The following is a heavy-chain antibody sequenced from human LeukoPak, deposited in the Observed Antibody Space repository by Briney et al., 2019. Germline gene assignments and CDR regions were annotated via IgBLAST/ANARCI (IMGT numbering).Heavy chain of an antibody. J-gene: IGHJ4*02. Sequence: GGSLRLSCVASGFTSSNYGMHWVRQAPGKGLEWVAFIRYDGNDKYYADSVKGRFTVSRDKFKDTLYLQVNSLGAEDTAVYYCATYTSSWYYFDYWGQGTLVTVSS. D-gene: IGHD6-13*01. V-gene: IGHV3-30*02. CDR2: IRYDGNDK. CDR1: GFTSSNYG. CDR3: ATYTSSWYYFDY.